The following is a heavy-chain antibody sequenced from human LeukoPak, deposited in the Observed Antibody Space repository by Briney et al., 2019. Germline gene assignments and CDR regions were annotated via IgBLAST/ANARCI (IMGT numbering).Heavy chain of an antibody. J-gene: IGHJ6*03. Sequence: GGSLRLSCAASGFTFSSYWVHWVRQAPGKGLVWVSRINSDGSSTSYADSVKGRFTISRDNAKNTLYLQMNSLRAEDTAVYYCARSYSGTDYYYYYYMDVWGKGTTVTVS. CDR2: INSDGSST. CDR1: GFTFSSYW. D-gene: IGHD1-1*01. CDR3: ARSYSGTDYYYYYYMDV. V-gene: IGHV3-74*01.